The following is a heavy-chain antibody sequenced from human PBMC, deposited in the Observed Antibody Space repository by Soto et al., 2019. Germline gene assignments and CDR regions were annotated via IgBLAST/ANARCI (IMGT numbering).Heavy chain of an antibody. CDR1: GFTFSSYA. V-gene: IGHV3-23*01. CDR2: ISGSGGST. D-gene: IGHD1-26*01. CDR3: AKVVDSGSYYFDY. J-gene: IGHJ4*02. Sequence: GGSLRLSYAASGFTFSSYAMSWVRQAPGKGLEWVSAISGSGGSTYYADSVKGRFTISRDNSKNTLYLQMNSLRAEDTAVYYCAKVVDSGSYYFDYWGQGTLVTVSS.